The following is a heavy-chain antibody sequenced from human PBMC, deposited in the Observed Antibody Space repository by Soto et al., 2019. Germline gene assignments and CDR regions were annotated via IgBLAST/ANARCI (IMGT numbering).Heavy chain of an antibody. V-gene: IGHV4-59*01. CDR2: IYYSGST. J-gene: IGHJ4*02. CDR1: GGSISSYY. CDR3: ARDLRLDY. Sequence: SETLSLTCTVSGGSISSYYWSGIRQPPGKGLEWIGYIYYSGSTNYNPSLKSRVTISVDTSKNQFSLKLSSVTAADTAVYYCARDLRLDYWGQGTLVTVSS. D-gene: IGHD4-17*01.